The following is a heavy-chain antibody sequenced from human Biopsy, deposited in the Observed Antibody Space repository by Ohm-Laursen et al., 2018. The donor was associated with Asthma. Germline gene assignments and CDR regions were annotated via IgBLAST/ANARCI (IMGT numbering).Heavy chain of an antibody. Sequence: SLRLSCTASGFVFSQCGMHWVRQGPGKGLEWVALVSSDGHNKYYEDSVKGRFTISRDNSRNRLYLQINRPTVEGSAVYFCARQSGQDYGDSSGFDIWGQGTKVAVSS. CDR3: ARQSGQDYGDSSGFDI. J-gene: IGHJ3*02. CDR2: VSSDGHNK. D-gene: IGHD3-22*01. CDR1: GFVFSQCG. V-gene: IGHV3-30*03.